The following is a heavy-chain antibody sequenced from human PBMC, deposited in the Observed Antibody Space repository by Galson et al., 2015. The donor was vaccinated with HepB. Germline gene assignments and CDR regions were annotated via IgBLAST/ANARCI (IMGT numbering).Heavy chain of an antibody. CDR1: GFSLSNARMG. CDR2: IFSNDEK. J-gene: IGHJ5*02. V-gene: IGHV2-26*01. Sequence: PALVKPTQTLTLTCTVSGFSLSNARMGVSWIRQPPGKALEWLAHIFSNDEKSYSTSLKSRLTISKDTSKSQVVLTMTNMDPVDTATYYCARMRHGITIFGVVNNWFDPWGQGTLVTVSS. CDR3: ARMRHGITIFGVVNNWFDP. D-gene: IGHD3-3*01.